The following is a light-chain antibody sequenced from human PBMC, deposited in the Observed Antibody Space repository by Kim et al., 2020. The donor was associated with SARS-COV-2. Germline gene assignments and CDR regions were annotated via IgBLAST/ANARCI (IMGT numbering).Light chain of an antibody. CDR3: QQYENWPRT. CDR1: ENINRN. V-gene: IGKV3-15*01. Sequence: VAPGERSVLACRASENINRNLAWYQQRPGRAPRVLIYDAFTRAAGIPARFSGSGSGTDFTLTITGLQSEDFAVYYCQQYENWPRTFGQGTKVDI. J-gene: IGKJ1*01. CDR2: DAF.